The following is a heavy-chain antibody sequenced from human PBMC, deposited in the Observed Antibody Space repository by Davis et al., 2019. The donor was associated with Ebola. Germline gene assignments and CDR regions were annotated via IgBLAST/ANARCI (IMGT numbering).Heavy chain of an antibody. CDR2: IYPGDSDT. J-gene: IGHJ4*02. CDR1: GYSFSNYW. Sequence: GESLKISCKGSGYSFSNYWIGWVRQMPGKGLEWMGIIYPGDSDTRYSPSFQGQVTISVDKSISTAYLQWSSLKASDTAMYYCASFGSSSWFGFDYWGQGTLVTVSS. V-gene: IGHV5-51*01. D-gene: IGHD6-13*01. CDR3: ASFGSSSWFGFDY.